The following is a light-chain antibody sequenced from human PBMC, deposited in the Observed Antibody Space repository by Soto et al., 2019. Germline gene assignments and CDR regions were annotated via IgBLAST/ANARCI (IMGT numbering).Light chain of an antibody. J-gene: IGKJ2*01. CDR2: GAS. CDR1: QSVSSD. Sequence: DIVMTQSPATLSVSPGDRVTLSCRASQSVSSDLAWYQQKPGQAPRLLIYGASTRATGIPSRFSGSGSGTAFTLTISSLQSEDFAAYYCLQYNNWPPATFVQGTKLEIK. V-gene: IGKV3-15*01. CDR3: LQYNNWPPAT.